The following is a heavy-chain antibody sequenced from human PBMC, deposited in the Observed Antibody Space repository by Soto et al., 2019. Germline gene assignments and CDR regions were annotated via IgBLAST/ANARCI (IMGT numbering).Heavy chain of an antibody. D-gene: IGHD3-10*01. V-gene: IGHV1-8*01. CDR2: MNPGSGDT. Sequence: GASVKVSCKASGYTFTNNDVSWVRQATGRGLEWMGWMNPGSGDTGYAQKFQGRVTMTRDISIATAYMELSSLRSDDTAIYYCATMATFGSLNSFDPWGQGTLVTVSS. CDR1: GYTFTNND. CDR3: ATMATFGSLNSFDP. J-gene: IGHJ5*02.